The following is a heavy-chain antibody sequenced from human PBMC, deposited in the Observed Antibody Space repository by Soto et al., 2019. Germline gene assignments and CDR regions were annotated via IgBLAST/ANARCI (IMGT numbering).Heavy chain of an antibody. Sequence: SVKVSCKASGCTFSSSAISWARQAPGQGLERMGAIIPIFGTANYAQKFQGRVTITADESTSTAYMELSSLKSEDTAVYYCARNSGYSYYYYYGMDVWGQGTTVTSP. J-gene: IGHJ6*02. CDR1: GCTFSSSA. CDR3: ARNSGYSYYYYYGMDV. V-gene: IGHV1-69*13. CDR2: IIPIFGTA. D-gene: IGHD3-9*01.